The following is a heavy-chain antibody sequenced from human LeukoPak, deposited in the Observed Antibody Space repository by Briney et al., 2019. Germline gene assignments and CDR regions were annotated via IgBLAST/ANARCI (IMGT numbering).Heavy chain of an antibody. D-gene: IGHD3-22*01. CDR3: ARYPYYYDSSGYYYFDY. V-gene: IGHV4-34*01. J-gene: IGHJ4*02. CDR1: GGSFSGYY. Sequence: SXXLSLTCAVYGGSFSGYYWSWIRQPPGKGLEWIGEINHSGSTNYNPSLKSRVTISVDTSKNQFSLKLSSVTAADTAVYYCARYPYYYDSSGYYYFDYWGQGTLVTVSS. CDR2: INHSGST.